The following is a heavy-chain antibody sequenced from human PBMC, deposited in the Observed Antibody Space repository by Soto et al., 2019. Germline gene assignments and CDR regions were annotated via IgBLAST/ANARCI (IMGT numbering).Heavy chain of an antibody. V-gene: IGHV3-30-3*01. D-gene: IGHD2-15*01. CDR2: ISYDGSNK. J-gene: IGHJ5*02. CDR1: GFTFSSYA. Sequence: QVQLVESGGGVVQPGRSLRLSCAASGFTFSSYAMHWVRQAPGKGLEWVAVISYDGSNKYYADSVKGRFTISRDNSKNTLYLQMNSLRAEDTAVYYCARDPTSVVTTRGGWFDPWGQGTLVTVSS. CDR3: ARDPTSVVTTRGGWFDP.